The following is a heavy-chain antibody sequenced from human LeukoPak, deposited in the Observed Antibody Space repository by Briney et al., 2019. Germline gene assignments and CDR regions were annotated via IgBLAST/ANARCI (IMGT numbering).Heavy chain of an antibody. V-gene: IGHV3-30*02. D-gene: IGHD3-3*01. CDR3: AKTSGIFWSGYYSADHFDD. Sequence: PGGSLRLSCAASGFTFSSYGMHWVRQAPGKGLEWVAFIRDDGSNKYYADSVRGVFTISRDNSKNTLYLQMNSTRAEDTDVYYCAKTSGIFWSGYYSADHFDDWGQGTLVTAYS. J-gene: IGHJ4*02. CDR1: GFTFSSYG. CDR2: IRDDGSNK.